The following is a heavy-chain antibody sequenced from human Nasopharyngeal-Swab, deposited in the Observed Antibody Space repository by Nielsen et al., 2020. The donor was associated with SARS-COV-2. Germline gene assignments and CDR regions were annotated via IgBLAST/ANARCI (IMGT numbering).Heavy chain of an antibody. D-gene: IGHD3-22*01. V-gene: IGHV3-66*02. CDR2: IYSGGST. J-gene: IGHJ4*02. CDR3: ARGEVYYYDSSGYLNYFDY. Sequence: VRQMPGKGLEWVSVIYSGGSTYYADSVKGRFTISRDNSKNTLYLQMNSLRAEDTAVYYCARGEVYYYDSSGYLNYFDYWGQGTLVTVSS.